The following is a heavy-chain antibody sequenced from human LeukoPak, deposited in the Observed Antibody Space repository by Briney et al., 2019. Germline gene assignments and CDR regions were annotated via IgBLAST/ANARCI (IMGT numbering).Heavy chain of an antibody. D-gene: IGHD3-10*01. V-gene: IGHV1-8*01. Sequence: ASVKVSCKASGYTFTSYDINWVRQATGQGLEWMGWMNPNSGNTGYAQKFQGRVTITRNTSISTAYMELSSLRSEDTAVYYCARASMVRGVKDYWGQGTLVTVSS. CDR1: GYTFTSYD. J-gene: IGHJ4*02. CDR3: ARASMVRGVKDY. CDR2: MNPNSGNT.